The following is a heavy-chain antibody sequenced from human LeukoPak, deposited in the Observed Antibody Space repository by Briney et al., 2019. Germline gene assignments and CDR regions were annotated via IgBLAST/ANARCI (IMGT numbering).Heavy chain of an antibody. CDR2: MNPNSGNT. V-gene: IGHV1-8*03. J-gene: IGHJ4*02. D-gene: IGHD3-16*02. CDR1: GYTFTSYD. CDR3: ARLGELSSDDY. Sequence: GASVKVSCKASGYTFTSYDINWVRQATGQGPERMGWMNPNSGNTGYAQKFRGRVSITRNTSISTAYMELSSLVSEDTAVYYCARLGELSSDDYWGQGTLVTVSS.